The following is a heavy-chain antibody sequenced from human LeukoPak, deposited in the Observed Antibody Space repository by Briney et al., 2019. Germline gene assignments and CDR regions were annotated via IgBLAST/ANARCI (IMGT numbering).Heavy chain of an antibody. V-gene: IGHV1-18*04. CDR1: GYTFTSYG. CDR2: ISAYKGNT. J-gene: IGHJ4*02. CDR3: ARDRRYCSGGSCFDIDY. Sequence: GASVKVSCKASGYTFTSYGISWVRQAPGQGLEWMGWISAYKGNTNYAQKLQGRVTMTTDTSTSTAYMELRSLRSDDTAVYYCARDRRYCSGGSCFDIDYWGQGTLVTVSS. D-gene: IGHD2-15*01.